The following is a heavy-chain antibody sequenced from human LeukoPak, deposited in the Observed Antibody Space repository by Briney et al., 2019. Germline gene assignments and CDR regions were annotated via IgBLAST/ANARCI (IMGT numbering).Heavy chain of an antibody. D-gene: IGHD3-3*01. CDR3: ARERYDFWSGSAGGYFDY. CDR2: ISYDGSNK. Sequence: GGSLRLSCAASGFTFSSYAMHWVRQAPGKGLEWVAVISYDGSNKYYADSVKGRFTISRDNSKNTLYLQMNSLRAEDTAVYYCARERYDFWSGSAGGYFDYWGQGTLVTVSS. V-gene: IGHV3-30-3*01. CDR1: GFTFSSYA. J-gene: IGHJ4*02.